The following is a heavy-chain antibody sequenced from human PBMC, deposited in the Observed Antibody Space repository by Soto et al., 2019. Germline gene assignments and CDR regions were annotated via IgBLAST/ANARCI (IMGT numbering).Heavy chain of an antibody. V-gene: IGHV3-23*01. Sequence: PGGSLRLSCETSGFTFSNCVMTWVRQAPGKGLEWVSVITKSGDTDYADSVKGRFTISRDNSKSTVYLQMNSLRAEDTAVYYCAKDGWGIAVAGPYGGYYGMDVWGQGTTVTVSS. CDR1: GFTFSNCV. CDR3: AKDGWGIAVAGPYGGYYGMDV. CDR2: ITKSGDT. D-gene: IGHD6-19*01. J-gene: IGHJ6*02.